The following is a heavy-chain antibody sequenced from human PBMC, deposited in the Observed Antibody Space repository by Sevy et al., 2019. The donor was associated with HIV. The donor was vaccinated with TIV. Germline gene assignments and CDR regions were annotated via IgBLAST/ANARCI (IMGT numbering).Heavy chain of an antibody. J-gene: IGHJ4*02. CDR1: GYYFTGYY. V-gene: IGHV1-2*02. CDR3: ARSVYGSGTYLNDY. D-gene: IGHD3-10*01. Sequence: ASVKVSCKASGYYFTGYYVHWVRQAPGQWLEWMGWINPNGGGTNIGQKFHGRVTMSRDTSITTVYMELTRLRSNDTGVYFCARSVYGSGTYLNDYWGQGTLVTVSS. CDR2: INPNGGGT.